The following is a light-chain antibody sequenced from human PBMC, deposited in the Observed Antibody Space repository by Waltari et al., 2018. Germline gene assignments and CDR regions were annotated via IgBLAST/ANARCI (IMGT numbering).Light chain of an antibody. J-gene: IGLJ2*01. CDR1: SSDVGGYNY. Sequence: QSALTQPRSVSGSPGQSVTISCTGTSSDVGGYNYVSWYQHHPGKAPKLLIFDVIKRPTGVLDGFSGSKAGHPASLTISGLQAEDEADYYCCSYAGSYTVVFGGGTRLTVL. V-gene: IGLV2-11*01. CDR3: CSYAGSYTVV. CDR2: DVI.